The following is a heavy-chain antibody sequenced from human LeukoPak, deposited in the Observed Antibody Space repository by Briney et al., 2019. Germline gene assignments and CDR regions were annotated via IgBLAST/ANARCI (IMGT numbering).Heavy chain of an antibody. J-gene: IGHJ4*02. V-gene: IGHV3-30*02. D-gene: IGHD6-13*01. CDR3: AKHLSSSSWEFDY. Sequence: GGSLRLSCAASGFTFSSYSMNWVRQAPGKGLEWVAFIRYDGSNKYYADSVKGRFTISRDNSKNTLYLQMNSLRAEDTAVYYCAKHLSSSSWEFDYWGQGTLVTVSS. CDR1: GFTFSSYS. CDR2: IRYDGSNK.